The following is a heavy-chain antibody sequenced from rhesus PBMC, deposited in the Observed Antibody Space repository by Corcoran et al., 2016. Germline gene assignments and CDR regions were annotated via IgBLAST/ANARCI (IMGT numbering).Heavy chain of an antibody. V-gene: IGHV3-100*02. CDR1: GFTFSSHE. D-gene: IGHD6S26*01. CDR2: IRESGGTT. Sequence: DVQLVESGGGLVKPGGSLRLSCVASGFTFSSHEMHWVRQAPGKVLEWVSVIRESGGTTYYADAVKGRFTIARYNAKNSLFLQMNSLRAEDTAVYYCTRDLGIAAAGPVYWGQGVLVTVSS. J-gene: IGHJ4*01. CDR3: TRDLGIAAAGPVY.